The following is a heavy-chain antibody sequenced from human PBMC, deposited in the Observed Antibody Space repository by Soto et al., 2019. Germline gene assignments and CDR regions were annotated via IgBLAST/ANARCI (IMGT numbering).Heavy chain of an antibody. CDR2: INSDGSST. CDR3: ALSYTVTTDY. Sequence: EVQLVESGGGLVQPGGSLRLSCAASGLTFSSYWMHWVRQAPGKGLVWVSRINSDGSSTNYAVSVKGRFTISRDNAKNTLYLQMNSLRAEDTAVYYWALSYTVTTDYWGQGTLVTVSS. V-gene: IGHV3-74*01. CDR1: GLTFSSYW. J-gene: IGHJ4*02. D-gene: IGHD4-17*01.